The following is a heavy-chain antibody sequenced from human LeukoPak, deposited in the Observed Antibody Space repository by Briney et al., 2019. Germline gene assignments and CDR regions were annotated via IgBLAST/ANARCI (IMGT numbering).Heavy chain of an antibody. Sequence: GGSLRLSCAASGFTFSSYWMSWVRQAPGKGLEWVANIKQDGSEKYYVDSVKGRFTISRDNAKNSLFLQMNSLRAEDTAVYYCAKEKRAANAFDIWGQGTMVTVSS. V-gene: IGHV3-7*01. CDR3: AKEKRAANAFDI. D-gene: IGHD6-13*01. CDR1: GFTFSSYW. J-gene: IGHJ3*02. CDR2: IKQDGSEK.